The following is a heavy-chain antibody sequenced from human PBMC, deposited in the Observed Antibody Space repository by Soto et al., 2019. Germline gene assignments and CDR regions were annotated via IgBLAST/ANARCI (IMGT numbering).Heavy chain of an antibody. Sequence: PSETLSLTCTVSGGSVSSSDYYWSWIRQPPGKGLEWIGYIYHSGSTYYNPSLKSRVTISVDRSKNQFSLKLSSVTAADTAVYYCAAGAIFGVVPLDYWGQGTLVTVSS. CDR3: AAGAIFGVVPLDY. CDR1: GGSVSSSDYY. J-gene: IGHJ4*02. CDR2: IYHSGST. D-gene: IGHD3-3*01. V-gene: IGHV4-30-2*01.